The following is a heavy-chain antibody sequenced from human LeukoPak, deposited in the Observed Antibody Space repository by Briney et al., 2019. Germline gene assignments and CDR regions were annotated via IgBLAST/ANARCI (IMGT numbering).Heavy chain of an antibody. Sequence: ASVKVSCKASGYTFTGYYMHWVRQAPGQGLEWMGWINPNSGGTNYAQKFQGRVTMTRDTSISTAYMELSRLRSDDTAVYYCARSCSSTSCSMDVWGKGTTVTVSS. D-gene: IGHD2-2*01. CDR3: ARSCSSTSCSMDV. J-gene: IGHJ6*03. CDR1: GYTFTGYY. CDR2: INPNSGGT. V-gene: IGHV1-2*02.